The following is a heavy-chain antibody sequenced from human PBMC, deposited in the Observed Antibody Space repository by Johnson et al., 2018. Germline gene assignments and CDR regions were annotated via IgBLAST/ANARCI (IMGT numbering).Heavy chain of an antibody. Sequence: VQLVQSGGGLVQXGRSLRLSCAASGFTFDDYAMHWVRQAPGKGLEWVSGIYWNSGSIEYADSVKGRFTISRDNAKNSLYLQMNSLRTEDTAFYYCAKDRALRWSAIQHWGQGTLVTVSS. CDR2: IYWNSGSI. V-gene: IGHV3-9*01. CDR1: GFTFDDYA. D-gene: IGHD4-23*01. J-gene: IGHJ1*01. CDR3: AKDRALRWSAIQH.